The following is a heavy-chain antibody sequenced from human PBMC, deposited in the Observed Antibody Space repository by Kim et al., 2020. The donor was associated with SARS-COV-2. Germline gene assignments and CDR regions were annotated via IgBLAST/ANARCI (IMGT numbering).Heavy chain of an antibody. V-gene: IGHV3-74*01. J-gene: IGHJ6*02. CDR2: VNEDGSHT. CDR3: ARGAIGRYAVDV. CDR1: GFTFSSHW. D-gene: IGHD2-2*02. Sequence: GGSLRLSCAASGFTFSSHWMHWVRQAPEKGLVWVSRVNEDGSHTSYADSVKGRFTISRDNAKHTLYLEMNSLRAEDTALYYCARGAIGRYAVDVWGQGTTVTVSS.